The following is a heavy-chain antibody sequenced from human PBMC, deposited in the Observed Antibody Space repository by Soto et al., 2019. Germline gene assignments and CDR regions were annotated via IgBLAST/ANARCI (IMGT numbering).Heavy chain of an antibody. CDR1: GGSVTSGSYY. CDR2: TYYSGST. CDR3: AKGSRMWTPDY. Sequence: PSETLSLTCTVSGGSVTSGSYYWSWIRQPPGRGLEWLGYTYYSGSTSYNPPLKSRGTISVDSSKNQFSLKLSSVTAEDTAVYYCAKGSRMWTPDYWGQGTLVTVSS. J-gene: IGHJ4*02. D-gene: IGHD2-21*01. V-gene: IGHV4-61*01.